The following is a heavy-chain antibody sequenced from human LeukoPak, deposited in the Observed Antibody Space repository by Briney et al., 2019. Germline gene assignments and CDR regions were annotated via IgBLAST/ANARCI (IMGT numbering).Heavy chain of an antibody. V-gene: IGHV1-2*02. CDR1: GYTFTDFY. J-gene: IGHJ5*02. Sequence: ASVKVSCKASGYTFTDFYIHWVRQAPGQGLEWMGWINPNSGGTNYAQKFQGRVTMTRDTSISTAYMELSRLRSDDTAVYCCARARYIISISWFDPWGQGTLVTVSS. CDR2: INPNSGGT. D-gene: IGHD5-24*01. CDR3: ARARYIISISWFDP.